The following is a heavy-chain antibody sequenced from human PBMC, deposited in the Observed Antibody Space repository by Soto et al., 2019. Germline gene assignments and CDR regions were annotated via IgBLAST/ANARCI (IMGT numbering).Heavy chain of an antibody. Sequence: QVQVVQSGAEVKKPGASVKASCKTSGYIFTDFFVHSIRQAPGQGLVWLGWVNPKNGDTEYAQNFLGRVSMTRDTSTNTVYMERTGLTYNDTAVYYCGTVPAPGRPLTTYYWGQGSLV. V-gene: IGHV1-2*02. CDR3: GTVPAPGRPLTTYY. J-gene: IGHJ4*02. CDR2: VNPKNGDT. D-gene: IGHD4-4*01. CDR1: GYIFTDFF.